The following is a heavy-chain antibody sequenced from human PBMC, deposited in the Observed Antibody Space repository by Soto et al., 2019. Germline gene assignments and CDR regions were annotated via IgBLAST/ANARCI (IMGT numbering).Heavy chain of an antibody. J-gene: IGHJ4*02. CDR2: INPNSGGT. CDR3: ASALRAYSGYALDY. D-gene: IGHD5-12*01. CDR1: GYTGTGYY. V-gene: IGHV1-2*04. Sequence: ASGKRSCRASGYTGTGYYMHWVRQAPGQGREWMGWINPNSGGTNYAQKFQGWVTMTRDTAISTAYMELSRLRSDDTAVYYCASALRAYSGYALDYLCQGTLVTVFS.